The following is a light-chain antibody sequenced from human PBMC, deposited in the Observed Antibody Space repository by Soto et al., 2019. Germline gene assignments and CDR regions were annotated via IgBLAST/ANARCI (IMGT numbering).Light chain of an antibody. J-gene: IGLJ3*02. V-gene: IGLV2-14*01. CDR2: EVS. Sequence: QSVLTQPASVSGSPGQSITISCTGTSGDVGGYNYVSWYQLHPGKAPKLMIYEVSNRPSGVSNRFSGSKSGNTASLTISGLQADDEADYYCASYRSTGTVVFGGGTKLTVL. CDR3: ASYRSTGTVV. CDR1: SGDVGGYNY.